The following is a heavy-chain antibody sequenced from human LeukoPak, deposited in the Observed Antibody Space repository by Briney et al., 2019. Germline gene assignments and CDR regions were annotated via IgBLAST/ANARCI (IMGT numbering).Heavy chain of an antibody. CDR2: ISTSGRT. CDR3: AREVMYYDFWTWFDP. CDR1: GASIRSSY. J-gene: IGHJ5*02. Sequence: PSETLSLTCTVSGASIRSSYWIWIRQSVGKGLEWIGRISTSGRTDYTPSLKSRVAMSVDKSKNQFSLELTSVTAADTAVYYCAREVMYYDFWTWFDPWGQGTLVTVSS. V-gene: IGHV4-4*07. D-gene: IGHD3-3*01.